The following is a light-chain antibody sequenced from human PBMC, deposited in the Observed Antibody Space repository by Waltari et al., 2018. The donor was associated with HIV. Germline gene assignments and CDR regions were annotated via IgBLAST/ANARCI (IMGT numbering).Light chain of an antibody. CDR3: SSYWV. CDR1: SSDVGGYNY. Sequence: QSALTQPPSASGSPGQSVTISCTGTSSDVGGYNYVSWYQQHPGKAPKLMIYEVTKRPSGVPDRFSGSKSGNTASLTVSGLQPEDEADYYCSSYWVFGTGTKVTVL. V-gene: IGLV2-8*01. J-gene: IGLJ1*01. CDR2: EVT.